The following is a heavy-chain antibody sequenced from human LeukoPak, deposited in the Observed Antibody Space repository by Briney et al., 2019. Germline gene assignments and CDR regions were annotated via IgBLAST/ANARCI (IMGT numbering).Heavy chain of an antibody. V-gene: IGHV3-23*01. D-gene: IGHD3-10*01. J-gene: IGHJ4*02. Sequence: GGSLRLSCAASGFTFSTYSMSWVRQAPGKGLEWVSAISTSGGSTYYADSVKGRFTISRDNSKNTLYLQMNSLRAEDTAVYYCAIWFGESKTLDYWGQGTLVTVPS. CDR3: AIWFGESKTLDY. CDR1: GFTFSTYS. CDR2: ISTSGGST.